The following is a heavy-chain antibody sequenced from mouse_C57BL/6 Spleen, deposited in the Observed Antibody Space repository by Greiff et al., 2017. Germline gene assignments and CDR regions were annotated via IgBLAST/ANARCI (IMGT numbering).Heavy chain of an antibody. Sequence: EVKLVESGAELVRPGASVKLSCTASGFNIKDDYMHWVQQRPEQGLEWIGWIDPENGDTEYASKFQGKATITADTSSNTAYLQLSSLTSEDTAVYYCTTFPSYCSFDYWGQGTTLTVSS. CDR2: IDPENGDT. J-gene: IGHJ2*01. D-gene: IGHD2-10*01. V-gene: IGHV14-4*01. CDR3: TTFPSYCSFDY. CDR1: GFNIKDDY.